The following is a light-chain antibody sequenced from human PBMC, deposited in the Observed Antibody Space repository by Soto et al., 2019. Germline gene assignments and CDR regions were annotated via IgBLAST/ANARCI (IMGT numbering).Light chain of an antibody. CDR2: AAS. CDR1: HSISTY. V-gene: IGKV1-39*01. CDR3: QQTYSIPYT. J-gene: IGKJ2*01. Sequence: DIQMTQSASFLSASVGDRVTIPCRASHSISTYLTWYQQKPGKPPKLLIYAASSLQSGVPSRFSGSGSGTDFTLTISSLQPEDFATYYCQQTYSIPYTFGQGTKLEI.